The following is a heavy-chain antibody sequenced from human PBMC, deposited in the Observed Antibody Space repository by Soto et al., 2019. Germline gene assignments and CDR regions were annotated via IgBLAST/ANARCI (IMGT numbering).Heavy chain of an antibody. CDR2: THYSGST. CDR1: GGSISSGSYY. Sequence: PSETLSLTCTVSGGSISSGSYYWGWIRQPPGKGLEWIGSTHYSGSTYYNPSLKSRVTISVDTSKNQFSLKLSSVTAADTAVYYCARHVPVFDWFDPWGQGTLVTVSS. D-gene: IGHD3-10*02. CDR3: ARHVPVFDWFDP. J-gene: IGHJ5*02. V-gene: IGHV4-39*01.